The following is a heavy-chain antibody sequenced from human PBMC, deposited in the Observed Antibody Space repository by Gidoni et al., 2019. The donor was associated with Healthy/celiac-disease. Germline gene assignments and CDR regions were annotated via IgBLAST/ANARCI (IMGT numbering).Heavy chain of an antibody. CDR2: ISSSSSYI. CDR1: GFTFSSYS. J-gene: IGHJ6*02. V-gene: IGHV3-21*01. Sequence: EVQLVESGGGLVKPGGSLRLSCAASGFTFSSYSMNWVRPAPGKGLEWVSSISSSSSYIYYADSVKGRFTISRDNAKNSLYLQMNSLRAEDTAVYYCARDKVRLGELLYEDYYYYYGMDVWGQGTTVTVSS. D-gene: IGHD3-10*01. CDR3: ARDKVRLGELLYEDYYYYYGMDV.